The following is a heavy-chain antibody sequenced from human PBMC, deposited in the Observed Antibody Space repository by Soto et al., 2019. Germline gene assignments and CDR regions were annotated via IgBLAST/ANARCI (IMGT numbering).Heavy chain of an antibody. CDR1: GYTFTSYA. Sequence: QVQLVQSGAEVKKPGASVKVACKASGYTFTSYAMPGVRQAPGQRHEWMGWINAGNGNTKYSQKFQGRASITRDRSASAADMELSSLRSEDTAVYYCARDPGVVVAYSPDYWGQGTLVTVSS. CDR3: ARDPGVVVAYSPDY. D-gene: IGHD2-21*01. CDR2: INAGNGNT. V-gene: IGHV1-3*01. J-gene: IGHJ4*02.